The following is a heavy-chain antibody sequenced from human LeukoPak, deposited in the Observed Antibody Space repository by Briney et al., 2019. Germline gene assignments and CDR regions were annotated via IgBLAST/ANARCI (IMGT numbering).Heavy chain of an antibody. Sequence: GASVKVSCKASGYTFTGYYMHWVRQAPGQGLEWMGWINPNSGGTNYAQKFQGRVTMTRDTSISTAYMELSRLRSDDTAVYYCARVLGMVYPELAAAEENAFDIWGQGTMVTVSS. J-gene: IGHJ3*02. CDR2: INPNSGGT. CDR1: GYTFTGYY. D-gene: IGHD6-13*01. V-gene: IGHV1-2*02. CDR3: ARVLGMVYPELAAAEENAFDI.